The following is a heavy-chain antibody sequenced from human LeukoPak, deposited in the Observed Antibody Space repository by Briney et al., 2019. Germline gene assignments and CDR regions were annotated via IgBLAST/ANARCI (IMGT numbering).Heavy chain of an antibody. J-gene: IGHJ3*02. CDR2: LYHSGST. CDR1: GGSISSYY. CDR3: ARGGSGISNAFDI. V-gene: IGHV4-59*01. D-gene: IGHD3-10*01. Sequence: PSETLSLTCSVSGGSISSYYWSWIRQPPGKGLEWIGYLYHSGSTNSNPSLKSRVTMSVDTSKNQSSLKLRSVTAADTAVYYCARGGSGISNAFDIWGQGTMVTVSS.